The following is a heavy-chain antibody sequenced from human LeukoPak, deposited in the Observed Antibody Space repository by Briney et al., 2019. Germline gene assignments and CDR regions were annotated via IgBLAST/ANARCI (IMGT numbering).Heavy chain of an antibody. Sequence: GGSLRLSCAASGFTFSSYAMHWVRQAPGKGQEWVAVISYDGSNKYYADSVKGRFTISRDNSKNTLYLQMNSLRAEDTAVYYCASGWFGELLSHANWFDPWGQGTLVTVSS. D-gene: IGHD3-10*01. CDR1: GFTFSSYA. J-gene: IGHJ5*02. V-gene: IGHV3-30*04. CDR3: ASGWFGELLSHANWFDP. CDR2: ISYDGSNK.